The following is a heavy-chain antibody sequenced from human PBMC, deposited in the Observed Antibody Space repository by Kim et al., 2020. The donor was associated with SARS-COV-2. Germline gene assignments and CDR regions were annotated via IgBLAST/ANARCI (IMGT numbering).Heavy chain of an antibody. V-gene: IGHV4-31*03. CDR2: IYYSGST. CDR3: ASVKSKNYYGSGKTPALPILEQDI. J-gene: IGHJ3*02. Sequence: SETLSLTCTVSGGSISSGGYYWSWIRQHPGKGLEWIGYIYYSGSTYYNPSLKSRVTISVDTSKNQFSLKLSSVTAADTAVYYCASVKSKNYYGSGKTPALPILEQDIWGQGTMVTVSS. CDR1: GGSISSGGYY. D-gene: IGHD3-10*01.